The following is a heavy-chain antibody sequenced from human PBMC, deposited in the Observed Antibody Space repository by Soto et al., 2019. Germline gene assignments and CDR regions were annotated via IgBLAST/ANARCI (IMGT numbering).Heavy chain of an antibody. Sequence: QVRLVESGGGAVQPGRSLKLSCATSGFSFRNYAMHWVRQAPGKGLEWVAFIWSDGSRQDYADSVKGWFIISRDDSRNTLDLQMNSLRVEDTAVYYCAKGDAYGGNSLLFDNWGQGTLVTVSS. CDR3: AKGDAYGGNSLLFDN. CDR1: GFSFRNYA. CDR2: IWSDGSRQ. V-gene: IGHV3-33*06. J-gene: IGHJ4*02. D-gene: IGHD2-21*02.